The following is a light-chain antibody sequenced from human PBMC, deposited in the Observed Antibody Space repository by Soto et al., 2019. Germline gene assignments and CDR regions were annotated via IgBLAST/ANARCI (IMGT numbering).Light chain of an antibody. CDR2: NSD. Sequence: QSVLTQPPSVSAAPGQRVTISCSGSSSNIGNNYVSWYQQFPGTAPKLLIFNSDKRPSGIPDRFSGSKSGTPATLGITGLQTGDEAAYYCATWDSSLSAVVFGGGTKVTVL. V-gene: IGLV1-51*01. CDR1: SSNIGNNY. J-gene: IGLJ2*01. CDR3: ATWDSSLSAVV.